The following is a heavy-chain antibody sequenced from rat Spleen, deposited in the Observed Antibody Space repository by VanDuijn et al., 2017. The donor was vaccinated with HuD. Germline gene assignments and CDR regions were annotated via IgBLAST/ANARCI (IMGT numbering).Heavy chain of an antibody. V-gene: IGHV5-27*01. D-gene: IGHD4-3*01. J-gene: IGHJ3*01. CDR1: GFTFSSFP. Sequence: EVQLVESGGGLVQPGRSLKLSCAASGFTFSSFPMAWVRQAPTKGLEWVAYISTGGGSTYYRDSVKGRFTISSDNAKRTLFLQMDSLRSDDTATYYCVRQDTSGYSNWFTYWGQGTLVTVSS. CDR3: VRQDTSGYSNWFTY. CDR2: ISTGGGST.